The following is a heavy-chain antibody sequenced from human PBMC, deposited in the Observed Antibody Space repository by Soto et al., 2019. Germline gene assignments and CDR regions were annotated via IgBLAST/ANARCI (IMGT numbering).Heavy chain of an antibody. J-gene: IGHJ6*03. D-gene: IGHD3-3*01. CDR2: IYYSGST. CDR3: ARGVSYYDFWSGYTDYYYYYMDV. V-gene: IGHV4-59*01. Sequence: ETLSLTCTVSGGSISSYYWSWIRQPPGKGLEWIGYIYYSGSTNYNPSLKSRVTISVDTSKNQFSLKLSSVTAADTAVYYCARGVSYYDFWSGYTDYYYYYMDVWGKGTTVTVSS. CDR1: GGSISSYY.